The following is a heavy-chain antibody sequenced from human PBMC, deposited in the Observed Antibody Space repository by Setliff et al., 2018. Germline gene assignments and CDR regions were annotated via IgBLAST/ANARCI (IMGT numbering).Heavy chain of an antibody. V-gene: IGHV3-7*03. CDR1: GFTFSSYG. J-gene: IGHJ4*02. Sequence: GGSLRLSCAASGFTFSSYGMHWVRQAPGKGLEWVANIKQDGSEKYYVDSVKGRFTVSRDNAKNSLYLQMSSLRAEDTAVYYCARWTARAVDYWGQGTLVTVSS. CDR3: ARWTARAVDY. D-gene: IGHD6-6*01. CDR2: IKQDGSEK.